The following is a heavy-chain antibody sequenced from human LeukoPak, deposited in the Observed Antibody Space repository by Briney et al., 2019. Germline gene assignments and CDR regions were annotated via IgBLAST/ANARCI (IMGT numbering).Heavy chain of an antibody. CDR1: GGSFSGYY. J-gene: IGHJ4*02. CDR2: VNHSGST. Sequence: SETLSLTCAVYGGSFSGYYWSWIRQPPGKGLEWIGEVNHSGSTNYNPSLKSRVTISVDTSKSQFSLKLSSVTAADTAVYYCAREGGHYYYDSSGNQPFDYWGQGTLVTVSS. V-gene: IGHV4-34*01. D-gene: IGHD3-22*01. CDR3: AREGGHYYYDSSGNQPFDY.